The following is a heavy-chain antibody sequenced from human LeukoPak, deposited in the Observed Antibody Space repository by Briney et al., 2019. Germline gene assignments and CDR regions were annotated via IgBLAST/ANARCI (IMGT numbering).Heavy chain of an antibody. CDR1: GGSFSGYY. V-gene: IGHV4-34*01. CDR2: INHSGST. J-gene: IGHJ5*02. Sequence: SETLSLTCAVYGGSFSGYYWSWIRQPPGKGLEWIGEINHSGSTNYNPSLKSRVAISVDTSKNQFSLKLSSVTAADTAVYYCARGYQLGSYLWFDPWGQGTLVTVSS. D-gene: IGHD2-2*01. CDR3: ARGYQLGSYLWFDP.